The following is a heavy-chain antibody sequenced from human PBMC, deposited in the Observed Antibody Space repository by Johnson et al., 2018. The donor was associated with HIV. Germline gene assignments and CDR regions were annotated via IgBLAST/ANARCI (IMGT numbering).Heavy chain of an antibody. Sequence: VQLVESGGGLVQPGRSLRLSCAASGFTFDDYAMHWVRQATGKGLEWVSAIGTAGDTYYPGSVKGRFTISRDNSKKTLYLQMNSLRAEDTAVYYCAKDEIAAPLAFDIWGQGTMVTVSS. CDR3: AKDEIAAPLAFDI. D-gene: IGHD6-25*01. CDR1: GFTFDDYA. V-gene: IGHV3-13*01. J-gene: IGHJ3*02. CDR2: IGTAGDT.